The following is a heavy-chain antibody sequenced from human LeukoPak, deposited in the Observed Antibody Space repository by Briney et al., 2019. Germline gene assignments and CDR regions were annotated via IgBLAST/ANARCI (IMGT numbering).Heavy chain of an antibody. CDR3: ARGNSPMVGRYYLEL. D-gene: IGHD4/OR15-4a*01. Sequence: GGSVRLSCAASGSSVVSYYMTWVRQAPGKGLEWVSVIYSGGAAFYTDSVKGRFTISRDGSKKTVYLQMNSLRAEDTAVYYCARGNSPMVGRYYLELWGQGTLVTVSS. CDR2: IYSGGAA. CDR1: GSSVVSYY. V-gene: IGHV3-53*01. J-gene: IGHJ4*02.